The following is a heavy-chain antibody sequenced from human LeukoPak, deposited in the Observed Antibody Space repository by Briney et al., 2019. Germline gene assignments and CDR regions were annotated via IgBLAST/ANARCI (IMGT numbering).Heavy chain of an antibody. CDR2: INHSGST. CDR3: ARARSQWLIDY. V-gene: IGHV4-34*01. Sequence: KPSEPLSLTCAVYGGSFSGYYWSWIRQPTGKGLEWIGEINHSGSTNYNPSLKSRVTISVDTSKNQFSLKLSSVTAADTAVYYCARARSQWLIDYWGQGTLVTVSS. CDR1: GGSFSGYY. D-gene: IGHD6-19*01. J-gene: IGHJ4*02.